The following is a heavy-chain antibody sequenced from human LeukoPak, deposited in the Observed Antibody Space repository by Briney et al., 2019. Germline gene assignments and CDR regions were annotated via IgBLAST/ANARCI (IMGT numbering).Heavy chain of an antibody. V-gene: IGHV4-59*01. D-gene: IGHD5-24*01. J-gene: IGHJ6*03. Sequence: SETLSLTCTVSGGSISSNYWSWIRQPPGKGLEWIGYIYYSGSTNYNPSLKSRVTISVDKSKNQFSLKLSSVTAADTAVYYCARDRRDGYHYDYYYYFMDVWGKGTTVTVSS. CDR2: IYYSGST. CDR3: ARDRRDGYHYDYYYYFMDV. CDR1: GGSISSNY.